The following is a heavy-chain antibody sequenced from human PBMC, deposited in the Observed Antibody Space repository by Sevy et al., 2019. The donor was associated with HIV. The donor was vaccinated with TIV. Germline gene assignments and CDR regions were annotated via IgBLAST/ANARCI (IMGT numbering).Heavy chain of an antibody. V-gene: IGHV4-39*01. J-gene: IGHJ4*02. D-gene: IGHD6-13*01. CDR2: VYDDGTT. CDR3: ARRRGGSSWSDY. CDR1: GGSITSSNYR. Sequence: SETLSLTCTVSGGSITSSNYRWAWIRQPPGKGLEWIGNVYDDGTTYYNPSLKSRVTISIDGSKNQFSLKLNSVTAADTAVYYCARRRGGSSWSDYWGQGTLVTVSS.